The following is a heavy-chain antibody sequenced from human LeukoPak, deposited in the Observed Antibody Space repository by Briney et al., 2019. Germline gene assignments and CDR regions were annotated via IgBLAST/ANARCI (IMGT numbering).Heavy chain of an antibody. CDR1: GGSISSYY. CDR2: ISGSGGST. CDR3: AKYYVWGSYRYTWDYFDY. Sequence: ETLSLTCTVSGGSISSYYWSWVRQAPGKGLEWVSAISGSGGSTYYADSVKGRFTISRDNSKNTLYLQMNSLRAEDTAVYYCAKYYVWGSYRYTWDYFDYWGQGTLVTVSS. J-gene: IGHJ4*02. D-gene: IGHD3-16*02. V-gene: IGHV3-23*01.